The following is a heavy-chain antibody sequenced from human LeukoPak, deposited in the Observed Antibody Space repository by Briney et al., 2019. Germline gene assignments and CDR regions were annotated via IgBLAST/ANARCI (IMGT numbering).Heavy chain of an antibody. CDR3: ARGSGSHDY. CDR1: GGSISSYY. D-gene: IGHD1-26*01. J-gene: IGHJ4*02. CDR2: IYYSGST. Sequence: SETLSLTCTASGGSISSYYWSWIRQPPGKGLEWIGYIYYSGSTNYNPSLKSRVTISVDTSKNQFSLKLSSVTAADTAVYYCARGSGSHDYWGQGTLVTVSS. V-gene: IGHV4-59*01.